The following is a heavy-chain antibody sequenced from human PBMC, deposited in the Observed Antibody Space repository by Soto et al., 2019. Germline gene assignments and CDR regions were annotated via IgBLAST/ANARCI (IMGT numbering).Heavy chain of an antibody. CDR2: MDTRTGDT. V-gene: IGHV1-2*02. J-gene: IGHJ4*02. CDR1: GYTFHEYY. Sequence: GASVKVSCKDSGYTFHEYYLYWVRQAPGQGPEWLGGMDTRTGDTNQAQQFQGRVTMTRDMSLTTAYMELHRLTSDDTAVYYCPRDPIGGGAPYYFDYWGQGSLVTVSS. CDR3: PRDPIGGGAPYYFDY. D-gene: IGHD3-16*01.